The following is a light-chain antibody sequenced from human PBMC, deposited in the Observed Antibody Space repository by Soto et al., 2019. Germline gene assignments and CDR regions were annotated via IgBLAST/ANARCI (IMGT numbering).Light chain of an antibody. CDR2: IAS. V-gene: IGKV1-9*01. CDR1: QGISSY. CDR3: QQLDSMPIT. J-gene: IGKJ5*01. Sequence: IQWPQSPSSLSASVGDRVAITCRASQGISSYLAWYQQEPGEAPKLLISIASILQSGVPSRFSGSGSGTDFVLTISSLQPEDSATYYCQQLDSMPITFGQGTRLEIK.